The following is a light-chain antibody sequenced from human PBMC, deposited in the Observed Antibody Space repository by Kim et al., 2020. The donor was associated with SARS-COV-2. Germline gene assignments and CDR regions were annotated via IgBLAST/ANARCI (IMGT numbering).Light chain of an antibody. J-gene: IGLJ2*01. CDR1: SLRSYY. Sequence: AWGQTGRITCQRDSLRSYYASWYQQKPGQAPVLVSYGKNNRPSGIPDRFSGSSSGNTASLTITGAQAEDEADYYCNSRDSSGNHVVFGGGTQLTVL. V-gene: IGLV3-19*01. CDR2: GKN. CDR3: NSRDSSGNHVV.